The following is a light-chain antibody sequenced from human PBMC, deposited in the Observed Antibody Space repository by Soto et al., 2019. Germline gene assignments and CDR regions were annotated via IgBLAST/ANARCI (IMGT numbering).Light chain of an antibody. Sequence: IVLTQSPATLSVSPGESATLSCRASQSVSTSNLAWYQQKPGQAPRLLIYGASSRATGIPDRFSGSGSGTDFTLTISRLEPEDFAVYYCQQYGSSWTFGQGTKVDIK. CDR2: GAS. CDR3: QQYGSSWT. CDR1: QSVSTSN. V-gene: IGKV3-20*01. J-gene: IGKJ1*01.